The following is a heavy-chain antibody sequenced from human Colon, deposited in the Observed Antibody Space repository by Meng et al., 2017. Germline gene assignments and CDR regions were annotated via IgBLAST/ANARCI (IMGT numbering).Heavy chain of an antibody. Sequence: HVQLVQSGAEVRKPGSSVRVSCKASGGIFSSYAISWVRQAPGQGLEWMGGIVPMFGTPNYAQKFQGRVTIAADESTTTSFMELSSLRFEDTATYYCARDLESWGQGTLVTVSS. CDR1: GGIFSSYA. V-gene: IGHV1-69*01. J-gene: IGHJ5*02. CDR2: IVPMFGTP. CDR3: ARDLES. D-gene: IGHD3-3*01.